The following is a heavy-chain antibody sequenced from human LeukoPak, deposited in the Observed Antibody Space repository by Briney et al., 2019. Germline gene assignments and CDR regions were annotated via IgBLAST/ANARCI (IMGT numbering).Heavy chain of an antibody. Sequence: ASVKVSCKVSGYTLTELSMHWVRQAPGKGLEWMGGFDPEDGETIYAQKFQGTVTMTEDTSTDTAYMELSSLRSEDTAVYYCASNPASYGYYYYGMDVWGQGTTVTVSS. D-gene: IGHD5-18*01. CDR2: FDPEDGET. CDR3: ASNPASYGYYYYGMDV. J-gene: IGHJ6*02. CDR1: GYTLTELS. V-gene: IGHV1-24*01.